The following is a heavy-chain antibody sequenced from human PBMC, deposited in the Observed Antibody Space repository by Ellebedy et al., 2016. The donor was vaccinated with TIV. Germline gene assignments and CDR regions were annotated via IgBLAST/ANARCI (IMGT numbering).Heavy chain of an antibody. CDR3: ARVLAVAGTDHRHWYFDL. D-gene: IGHD6-19*01. CDR2: ISSSGSTI. V-gene: IGHV3-11*04. Sequence: PGGSLRLSCAASGFTFSDYYMSWIRQAPGKGLEWVSFISSSGSTIYYADSVKGRFTISRDNAKNSVYLQMNSLRDEDTAVYYCARVLAVAGTDHRHWYFDLWGRGTLVTVSS. J-gene: IGHJ2*01. CDR1: GFTFSDYY.